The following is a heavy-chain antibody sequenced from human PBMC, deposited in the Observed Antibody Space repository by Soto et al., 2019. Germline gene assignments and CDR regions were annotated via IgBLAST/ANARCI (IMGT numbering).Heavy chain of an antibody. CDR1: GGSISSGGYS. CDR3: ARAPGYSGNWFDP. D-gene: IGHD1-26*01. J-gene: IGHJ5*02. Sequence: SETLSLTCAVSGGSISSGGYSWSWIRQPPGKGLEWIGYIYHSGSTYYNPSLKSRVTISVDRSKNQFSLKLSSVTAADTAVYYCARAPGYSGNWFDPWGQGNLVTVSS. CDR2: IYHSGST. V-gene: IGHV4-30-2*01.